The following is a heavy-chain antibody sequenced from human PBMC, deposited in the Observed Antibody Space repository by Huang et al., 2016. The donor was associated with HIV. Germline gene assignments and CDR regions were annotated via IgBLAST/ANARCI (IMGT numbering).Heavy chain of an antibody. CDR3: AKGGSAAAVLDF. CDR2: ISYDAKTK. CDR1: GFTFSSYG. J-gene: IGHJ4*02. Sequence: VQPGRSLRISCAASGFTFSSYGMHWVRQAPGKGLEWVEVISYDAKTKYYADSVKGRFSISRDNSKTTVYLQLNSLRLEDTAVYYCAKGGSAAAVLDFWGQGTLVTVSS. V-gene: IGHV3-30*18. D-gene: IGHD6-13*01.